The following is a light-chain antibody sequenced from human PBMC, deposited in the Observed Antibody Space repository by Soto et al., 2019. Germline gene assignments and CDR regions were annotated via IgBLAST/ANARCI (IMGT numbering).Light chain of an antibody. CDR2: GNS. Sequence: QSVLTQPPQVPGPQGQRAPTSCTGTSPTMGAGYDVHWYQQLPGTAPKLLIYGNSNRPSGVPDRFSGSKSGTSASLAITGLQAEDEADYYCQSYDSSLSGSRVFGGGTQLTVL. V-gene: IGLV1-40*01. J-gene: IGLJ3*02. CDR1: SPTMGAGYD. CDR3: QSYDSSLSGSRV.